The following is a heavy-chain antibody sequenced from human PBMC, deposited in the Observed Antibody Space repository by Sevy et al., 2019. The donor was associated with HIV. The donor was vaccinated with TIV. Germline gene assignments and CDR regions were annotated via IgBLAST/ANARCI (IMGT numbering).Heavy chain of an antibody. CDR2: VRSSAYGGTT. Sequence: GGSLRLSCTASGFTFGDYAMSWFRQAPGKGLEWVGFVRSSAYGGTTDYAASVKGRSTNSRHDSKSIAYLQMNSLKREDTGVYYCTRLWAIGPYYHGSAMWPWPEYWGQGTLVTVSS. D-gene: IGHD2-21*01. V-gene: IGHV3-49*03. J-gene: IGHJ4*02. CDR3: TRLWAIGPYYHGSAMWPWPEY. CDR1: GFTFGDYA.